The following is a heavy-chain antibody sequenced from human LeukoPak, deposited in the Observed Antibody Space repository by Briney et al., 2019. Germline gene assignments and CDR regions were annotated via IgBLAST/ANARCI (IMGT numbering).Heavy chain of an antibody. Sequence: GGSLRLSCVGSGFTFSSYGMGWVRQAPGKGLEWVSGISGTGGFTYEADAVKGRFTISRDNSKNTLYPQMNSLRAEDTAVYYCAKGATNYYDSSGYWDYWGQGTLVTVSS. CDR3: AKGATNYYDSSGYWDY. V-gene: IGHV3-23*01. CDR1: GFTFSSYG. CDR2: ISGTGGFT. D-gene: IGHD3-22*01. J-gene: IGHJ4*02.